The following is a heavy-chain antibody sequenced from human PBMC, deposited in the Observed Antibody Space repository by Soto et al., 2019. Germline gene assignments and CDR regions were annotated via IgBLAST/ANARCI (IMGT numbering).Heavy chain of an antibody. V-gene: IGHV4-31*03. CDR3: ARVVPAAKDVFDY. D-gene: IGHD2-2*01. CDR2: IYSSGNT. CDR1: GGSLSSGAYY. J-gene: IGHJ4*02. Sequence: SETLSLTCTVSGGSLSSGAYYWGWIRQHPGKGLEWIGYIYSSGNTYYNPPLKSRVTLSVDTSKNQFSLNLSSVTAADTAVYYCARVVPAAKDVFDYWGQGTLVTVSS.